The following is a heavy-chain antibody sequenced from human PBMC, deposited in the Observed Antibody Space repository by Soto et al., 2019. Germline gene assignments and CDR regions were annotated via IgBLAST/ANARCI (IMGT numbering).Heavy chain of an antibody. CDR2: IYPGDSDT. CDR3: ARRITMIVVAGDAFDI. J-gene: IGHJ3*02. CDR1: GYSFTSYW. V-gene: IGHV5-51*01. Sequence: GESLKISCKGSGYSFTSYWIGWVRQMPGKGLEWMGIIYPGDSDTRYSPSFQGQVTISADESISTAYLQWSSLKASDTAMYYCARRITMIVVAGDAFDIWGQGTMVTVSS. D-gene: IGHD3-22*01.